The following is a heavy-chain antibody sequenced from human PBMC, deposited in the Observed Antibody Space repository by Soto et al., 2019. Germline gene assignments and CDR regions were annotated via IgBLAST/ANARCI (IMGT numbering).Heavy chain of an antibody. Sequence: SVKVSCKASGGTFSSYAISWVRQAPGQGLEWMGGIIPIFGTANYAQKFQGRVTITADESTSTAYMELSSLRSEDTAVYYCARDRRWLQFKGYDYWGQGTPVTVSS. CDR2: IIPIFGTA. J-gene: IGHJ4*02. D-gene: IGHD5-12*01. CDR3: ARDRRWLQFKGYDY. CDR1: GGTFSSYA. V-gene: IGHV1-69*13.